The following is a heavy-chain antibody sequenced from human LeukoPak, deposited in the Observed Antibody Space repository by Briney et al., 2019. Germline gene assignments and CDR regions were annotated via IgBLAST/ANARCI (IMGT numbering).Heavy chain of an antibody. D-gene: IGHD2-2*01. V-gene: IGHV1-69*05. J-gene: IGHJ4*02. CDR2: IIPIFGTA. CDR3: ARQGLVVVGNY. Sequence: ASVKVSCKASGGTFSSYAISWVRQAPGQGLEWMGGIIPIFGTANYAQKFQGRVTMTRDTSISTAYMELSRLRSDDTAVYYCARQGLVVVGNYWGQGTLVTVSS. CDR1: GGTFSSYA.